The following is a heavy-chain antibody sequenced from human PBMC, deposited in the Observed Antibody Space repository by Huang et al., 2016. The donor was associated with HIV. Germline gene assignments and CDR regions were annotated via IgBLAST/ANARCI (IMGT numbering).Heavy chain of an antibody. CDR1: GFSLNHKGVG. Sequence: QITLKESGPTVIKPTQTLTLTCSFSGFSLNHKGVGVGWVRQPPGKALAWLVLIYWVDDKRFTPSLKNRITITKDTSKNQVVFTMTNLDPMDTGTYYCAHIGRLGNYYMDVWGNGTTVTVSS. CDR2: IYWVDDK. V-gene: IGHV2-5*02. D-gene: IGHD7-27*01. J-gene: IGHJ6*03. CDR3: AHIGRLGNYYMDV.